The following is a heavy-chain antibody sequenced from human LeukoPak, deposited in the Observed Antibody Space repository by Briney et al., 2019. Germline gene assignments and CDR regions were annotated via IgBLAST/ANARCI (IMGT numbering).Heavy chain of an antibody. J-gene: IGHJ5*02. CDR2: IDKKDKGYATAT. Sequence: PGRSLRLSRAASGFTFSGSAIHWVRPSSGKGLERVVQIDKKDKGYATATAYAASVKGRFTISRDDSINPAYLQMKSLKTEDTALYYCTRDSGTYNWFDPWGQGTLVTVSS. D-gene: IGHD1-26*01. CDR3: TRDSGTYNWFDP. V-gene: IGHV3-73*01. CDR1: GFTFSGSA.